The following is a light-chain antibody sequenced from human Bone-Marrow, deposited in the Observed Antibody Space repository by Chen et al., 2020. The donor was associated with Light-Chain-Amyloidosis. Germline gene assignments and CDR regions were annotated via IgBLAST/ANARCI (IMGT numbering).Light chain of an antibody. CDR2: EVS. J-gene: IGLJ1*01. CDR1: SSDVDSYNL. V-gene: IGLV2-23*02. CDR3: CSYAGSSSYV. Sequence: QFALTQPASVSGSPGQSITISCTGTSSDVDSYNLVSWYQQHPGQAPKLMIYEVSKRPSGVSNRFSGSKSGNTASLTISGLQAEDEADYYCCSYAGSSSYVFGTGTKVTVL.